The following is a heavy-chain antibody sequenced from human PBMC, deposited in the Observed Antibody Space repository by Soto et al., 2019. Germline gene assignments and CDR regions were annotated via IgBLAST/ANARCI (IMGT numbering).Heavy chain of an antibody. CDR3: VVSGLYFGFDI. D-gene: IGHD6-19*01. J-gene: IGHJ3*02. V-gene: IGHV3-21*06. Sequence: EVQLVESGGDLVKPGGSLRLSCAASGFSFSPYSVNWVRQAPGKGLEWVSSIRTSSNYIYYADSVKGRFTISTDNAKNSLFLQMNSLRAEDTALYYCVVSGLYFGFDIWGRGTMVTVSS. CDR1: GFSFSPYS. CDR2: IRTSSNYI.